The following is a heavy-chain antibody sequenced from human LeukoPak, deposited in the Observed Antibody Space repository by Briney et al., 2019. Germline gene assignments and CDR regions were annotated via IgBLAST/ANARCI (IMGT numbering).Heavy chain of an antibody. CDR3: ARDHPIVVVPAATSEDWYFDL. CDR1: GGSISSYY. V-gene: IGHV4-59*01. D-gene: IGHD2-2*01. Sequence: SETLSLTCTVSGGSISSYYWSWIRQPPGKGLEWIGYIYYSGSTNYNPSLKSRVTISVDTSKNQFSLKLSSVTAADTAVYYCARDHPIVVVPAATSEDWYFDLWGRGTLVTVSS. CDR2: IYYSGST. J-gene: IGHJ2*01.